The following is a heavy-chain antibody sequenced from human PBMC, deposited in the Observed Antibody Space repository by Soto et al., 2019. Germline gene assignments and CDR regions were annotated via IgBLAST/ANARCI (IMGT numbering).Heavy chain of an antibody. Sequence: QVQLVQSGAEVKKPGSSVKVSCKASGGTFSSYAIRWVRQAPGQGLEWMGGIIPIFGTANYSQKFQGRVTITTDESTSTDYMKLSSLRSDDTDLDYCARVRGVWEAYGMDVWGQGTTVTVSS. V-gene: IGHV1-69*01. CDR2: IIPIFGTA. D-gene: IGHD1-26*01. CDR1: GGTFSSYA. J-gene: IGHJ6*02. CDR3: ARVRGVWEAYGMDV.